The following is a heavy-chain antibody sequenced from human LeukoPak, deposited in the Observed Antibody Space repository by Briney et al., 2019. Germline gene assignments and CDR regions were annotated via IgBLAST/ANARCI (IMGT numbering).Heavy chain of an antibody. V-gene: IGHV5-51*01. CDR3: ARLYDFDRSGYYYVGDY. CDR1: EYSFSTYW. Sequence: GESLKISCKGSEYSFSTYWIGWVRRMPGKGLEWMGIIYPGDSDTRYSPSFQGQVTISADKSISTAYLQWSSLKASDIAMYYCARLYDFDRSGYYYVGDYWGQGTLVTVSS. J-gene: IGHJ4*02. D-gene: IGHD3-22*01. CDR2: IYPGDSDT.